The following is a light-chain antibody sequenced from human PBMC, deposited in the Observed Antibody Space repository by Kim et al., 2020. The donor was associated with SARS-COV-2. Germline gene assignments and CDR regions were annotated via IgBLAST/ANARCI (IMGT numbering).Light chain of an antibody. J-gene: IGLJ2*01. CDR3: GTWDDSLSAVV. Sequence: GQKVIISVSGNSSNIGSNLVSWYSQLPGTAPKFVIYDNNKRPSGIPDRFSGSKSGTSATLGITGLQTGDEADYYCGTWDDSLSAVVFGGGTQLTVL. CDR2: DNN. V-gene: IGLV1-51*01. CDR1: SSNIGSNL.